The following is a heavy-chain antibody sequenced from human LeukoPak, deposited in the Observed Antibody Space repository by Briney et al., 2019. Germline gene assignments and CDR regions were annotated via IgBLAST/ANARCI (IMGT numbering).Heavy chain of an antibody. Sequence: SGGSLRLSCAASGFTFSSYAMSWVRQAPGKGLEWVSAISGSGGSTYYADSVKGRFTISRDNSKNTLYLQMNSPRAEDTAVYYCAKDPDPLTQFDYWGQGTLVTVSS. J-gene: IGHJ4*02. CDR3: AKDPDPLTQFDY. V-gene: IGHV3-23*01. CDR1: GFTFSSYA. CDR2: ISGSGGST.